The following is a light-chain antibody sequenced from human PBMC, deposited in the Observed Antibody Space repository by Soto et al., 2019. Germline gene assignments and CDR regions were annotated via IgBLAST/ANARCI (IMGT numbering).Light chain of an antibody. CDR3: QEYSSF. CDR2: EAS. J-gene: IGKJ4*01. V-gene: IGKV1-5*01. Sequence: DIHMTQSPSTLSASVGDRVTITCRASRDITRWLAWYQQKPGRAPKVLIYEASNLQSGAPSRFSGSGSGTEFTLTISSLQPDDFGTYYCQEYSSFFGGGTRVEIK. CDR1: RDITRW.